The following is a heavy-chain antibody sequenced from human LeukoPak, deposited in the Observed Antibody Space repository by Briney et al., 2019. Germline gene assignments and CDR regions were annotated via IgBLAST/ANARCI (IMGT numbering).Heavy chain of an antibody. CDR1: GFTFGDYA. CDR2: IRSKAYGGTT. J-gene: IGHJ3*02. Sequence: GGSLRLSCTASGFTFGDYAMSWFRQAPGKGLEWVGFIRSKAYGGTTEYAASVEGRFTISRDDSKSIAYLQMNSLKTEDTAMYYCTRDPRVGYDFWSGSHAFEIWGQGTMVTVSS. D-gene: IGHD3-3*01. V-gene: IGHV3-49*03. CDR3: TRDPRVGYDFWSGSHAFEI.